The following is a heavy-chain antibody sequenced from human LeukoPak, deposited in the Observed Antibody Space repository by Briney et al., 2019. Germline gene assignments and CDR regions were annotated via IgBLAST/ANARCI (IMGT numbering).Heavy chain of an antibody. J-gene: IGHJ4*02. D-gene: IGHD4-23*01. V-gene: IGHV3-21*01. Sequence: GGSLRLSCGASGFTFSSYNMNWVRQAPGKGLEWVSSISSSSNYIYYADSVKGRFTISRDNAKNSLYLQMNSLRAEDTAVYYCAKDGASPRWQDPYYFDYWGQGTLVTVSS. CDR2: ISSSSNYI. CDR3: AKDGASPRWQDPYYFDY. CDR1: GFTFSSYN.